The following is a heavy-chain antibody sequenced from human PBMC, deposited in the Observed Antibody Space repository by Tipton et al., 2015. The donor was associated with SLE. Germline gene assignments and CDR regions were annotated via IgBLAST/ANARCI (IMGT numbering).Heavy chain of an antibody. D-gene: IGHD1-1*01. CDR2: VFRDGST. CDR3: AREGRRYYFDY. CDR1: GYSFSSGYY. J-gene: IGHJ4*02. V-gene: IGHV4-38-2*02. Sequence: TLSLTCTVCGYSFSSGYYWGWIRQPPGKALEWIATVFRDGSTYYNPSLKSRVTISVDTSKNQFSLNLSSVTAADTAVYYCAREGRRYYFDYWGQGTLVTVSS.